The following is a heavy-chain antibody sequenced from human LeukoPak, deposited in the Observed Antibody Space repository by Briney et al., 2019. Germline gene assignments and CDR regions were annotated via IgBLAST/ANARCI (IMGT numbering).Heavy chain of an antibody. J-gene: IGHJ3*02. CDR2: IYHSGST. D-gene: IGHD4-17*01. CDR1: GGSISSGGYS. Sequence: PSRTLSLTCAVSGGSISSGGYSWSWIRQPPGKGLEWIGYIYHSGSTYYNPSLKSRVTISVDRSKNQFSLKLSSVTAADTAVYYCARVVVDPRDYGDYVNAFDIWGQGTMVTVSS. CDR3: ARVVVDPRDYGDYVNAFDI. V-gene: IGHV4-30-2*01.